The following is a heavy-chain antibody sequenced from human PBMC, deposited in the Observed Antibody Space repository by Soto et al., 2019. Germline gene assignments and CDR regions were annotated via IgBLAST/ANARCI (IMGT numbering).Heavy chain of an antibody. CDR3: AREWGPMHPEKLFDY. CDR2: IYYSGST. V-gene: IGHV4-59*01. CDR1: GGSISSYY. J-gene: IGHJ4*02. D-gene: IGHD7-27*01. Sequence: QVQLQESGPGLVKPSETLSLTCTVSGGSISSYYWSWIRQPPGKGLEWIGYIYYSGSTNYNPSLKSPVTISVDTSKNQFSLKLSSVTAADTAVYYCAREWGPMHPEKLFDYWGQGTLVTVSS.